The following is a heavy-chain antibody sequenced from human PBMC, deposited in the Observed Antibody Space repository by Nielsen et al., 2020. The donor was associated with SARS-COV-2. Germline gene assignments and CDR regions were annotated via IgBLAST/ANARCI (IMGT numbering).Heavy chain of an antibody. V-gene: IGHV1-69*04. D-gene: IGHD3-22*01. CDR2: IIPILGIA. CDR1: GGTFSSYA. J-gene: IGHJ3*01. CDR3: ARGLDDSSGET. Sequence: SVKVSCKASGGTFSSYAISWVRQAPGQGLEWIGRIIPILGIANYAQKFQGRVTITADKSTSTAYMELSSLRSEDTAVHYCARGLDDSSGETWGQGTMVTVSS.